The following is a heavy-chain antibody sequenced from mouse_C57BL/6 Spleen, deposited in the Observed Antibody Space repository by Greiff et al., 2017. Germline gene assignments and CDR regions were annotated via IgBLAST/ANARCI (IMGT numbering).Heavy chain of an antibody. CDR1: GYTFTSYW. CDR3: ARSTVVEAMDY. Sequence: VQLQQPGAELVKPGASVKLSCKASGYTFTSYWMHWVKQRPGQGLEWIGMIHPNSGSTKYNEKFKSKATLTVDKSPSTAYMQLSSLTSEDSAVYYCARSTVVEAMDYWGQGTSVTVSS. V-gene: IGHV1-64*01. CDR2: IHPNSGST. D-gene: IGHD1-1*01. J-gene: IGHJ4*01.